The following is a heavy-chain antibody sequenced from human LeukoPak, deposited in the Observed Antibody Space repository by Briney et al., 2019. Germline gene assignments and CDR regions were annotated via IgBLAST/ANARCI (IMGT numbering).Heavy chain of an antibody. CDR1: GGTFSSYA. CDR2: IIPIFGTA. V-gene: IGHV1-69*06. CDR3: VREYSSGWSENDY. Sequence: SVKVSCKASGGTFSSYAISWVRQAPGQGLEWMGGIIPIFGTANYAQKFQGRVTITADKSTSTAYMELSSLRAEDTAVYYCVREYSSGWSENDYWGQGTLVTVSS. J-gene: IGHJ4*02. D-gene: IGHD6-19*01.